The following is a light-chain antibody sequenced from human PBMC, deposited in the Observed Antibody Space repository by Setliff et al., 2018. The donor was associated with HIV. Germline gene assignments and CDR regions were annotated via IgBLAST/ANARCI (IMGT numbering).Light chain of an antibody. V-gene: IGLV2-11*01. Sequence: SALTQPRSVSGSPGQSVTISCTGTSSDVGDYKYVSWYQQHPGKAPKLMIYDVNERPSGVPDRFSGSKSGNTASLTISGLQAEDEADYYCLSYAGAYTYVFGSGTKSPS. CDR2: DVN. CDR1: SSDVGDYKY. CDR3: LSYAGAYTYV. J-gene: IGLJ1*01.